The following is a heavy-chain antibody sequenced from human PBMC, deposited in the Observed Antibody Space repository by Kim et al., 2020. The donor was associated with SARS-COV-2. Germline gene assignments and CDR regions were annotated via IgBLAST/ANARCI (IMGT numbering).Heavy chain of an antibody. CDR3: ATSGSGSYYYYGMGV. V-gene: IGHV3-30*04. D-gene: IGHD3-10*01. Sequence: DAVKGRFPISRHKSKNTLYLQMNSLWAEDTAVYYCATSGSGSYYYYGMGVWGQGTTVTVSS. J-gene: IGHJ6*02.